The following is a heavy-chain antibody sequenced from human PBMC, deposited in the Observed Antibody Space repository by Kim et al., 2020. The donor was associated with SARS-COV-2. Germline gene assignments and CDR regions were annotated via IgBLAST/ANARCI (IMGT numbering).Heavy chain of an antibody. CDR2: ISGSGGST. CDR1: GFTFSSYA. V-gene: IGHV3-23*01. J-gene: IGHJ4*02. CDR3: AKDGQWLGRLYYFDY. D-gene: IGHD6-19*01. Sequence: GGSLRLSCAASGFTFSSYAMSWVRQAPGKGLEWVSAISGSGGSTYYADSVKGRFTISRDNSKNTLYLQMNSLRAEDTAVYYCAKDGQWLGRLYYFDYWGQGTLVTVSS.